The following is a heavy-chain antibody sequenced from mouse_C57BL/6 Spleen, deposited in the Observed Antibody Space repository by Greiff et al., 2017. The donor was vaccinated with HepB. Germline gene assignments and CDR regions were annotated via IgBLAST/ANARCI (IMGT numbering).Heavy chain of an antibody. J-gene: IGHJ1*03. CDR1: GYTFTSYW. V-gene: IGHV1-64*01. D-gene: IGHD1-1*02. CDR3: ASKTIWYCDV. Sequence: QVQLQQPGAELVKPGASVKLSCKASGYTFTSYWMHWVKQRPGQGLEWIGMIHPNSGSTNYNEKFKSKATLTVDKSSSTAYMQLSSLTSADSAVYYCASKTIWYCDVWGTGTTVTVSS. CDR2: IHPNSGST.